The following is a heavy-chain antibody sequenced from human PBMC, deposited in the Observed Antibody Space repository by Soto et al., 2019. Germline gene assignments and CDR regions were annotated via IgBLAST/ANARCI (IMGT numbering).Heavy chain of an antibody. CDR3: ASPTRSYYYYGMDA. Sequence: GASVKVSCKASGYTFTGYYMHWVRQAPGQGREWMGWINPNSGGTNYAQKFQGWVTMTRDTSISTAYLELSRLRPDDTAVYYCASPTRSYYYYGMDAWGQGTTVTVSS. V-gene: IGHV1-2*04. CDR1: GYTFTGYY. CDR2: INPNSGGT. J-gene: IGHJ6*02.